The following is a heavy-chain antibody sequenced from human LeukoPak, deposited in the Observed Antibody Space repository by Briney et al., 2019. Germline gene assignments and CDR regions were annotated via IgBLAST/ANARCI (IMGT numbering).Heavy chain of an antibody. J-gene: IGHJ4*02. CDR2: ISGSGGST. CDR3: AKGGDGYNYVLFDY. D-gene: IGHD5-24*01. CDR1: GFTFSSYA. Sequence: GGSLRLSCAASGFTFSSYAVSWVSQAPGKGLEWVSAISGSGGSTYYADSVKGRFTISRDNSKNTLYLQMNSLRAEDTAVYYCAKGGDGYNYVLFDYWGQGTLVTVSS. V-gene: IGHV3-23*01.